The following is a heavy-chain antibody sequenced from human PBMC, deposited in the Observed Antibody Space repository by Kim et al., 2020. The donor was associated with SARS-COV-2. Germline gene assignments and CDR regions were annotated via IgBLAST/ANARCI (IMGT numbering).Heavy chain of an antibody. V-gene: IGHV4-34*01. CDR3: ARGGGSSSWYYY. CDR2: INHSGST. D-gene: IGHD6-13*01. Sequence: SETLSLTCAVYGGSFSGYYWSWIRQPPGKGLEWIGEINHSGSTNYNPSLKSRVTISVDTSKNQFSLKLSSVTAADTAVYYCARGGGSSSWYYYWGQGTLVTVSS. CDR1: GGSFSGYY. J-gene: IGHJ4*02.